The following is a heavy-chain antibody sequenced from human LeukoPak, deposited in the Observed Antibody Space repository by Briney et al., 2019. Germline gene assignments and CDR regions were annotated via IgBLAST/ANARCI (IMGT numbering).Heavy chain of an antibody. V-gene: IGHV3-23*01. D-gene: IGHD3-22*01. CDR3: AKRGVVIRVILVGFHKEAYYFDS. CDR2: ISDSGGRT. CDR1: GITLSNYG. J-gene: IGHJ4*02. Sequence: GGSLRLSCAVSGITLSNYGMSWVRQAPGKGLEWVSGISDSGGRTNYADSVKGRFTISRDNPKNTLHLQMNSLRAEDTAVYFCAKRGVVIRVILVGFHKEAYYFDSWGQGALVTVSS.